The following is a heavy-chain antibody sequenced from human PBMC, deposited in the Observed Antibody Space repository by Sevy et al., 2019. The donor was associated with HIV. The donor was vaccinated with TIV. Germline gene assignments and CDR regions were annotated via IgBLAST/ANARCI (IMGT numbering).Heavy chain of an antibody. CDR3: AKERIAVASGDFDY. D-gene: IGHD6-19*01. CDR2: ISYDGSNK. Sequence: GESLKISCAASGFTFSSYGMHWVRQGPGKGLEWVAVISYDGSNKYYADSVKGRFTISRDNSKNTLYLQMNSLRAEDTAVYYCAKERIAVASGDFDYWGQGTLVTVSS. V-gene: IGHV3-30*18. CDR1: GFTFSSYG. J-gene: IGHJ4*02.